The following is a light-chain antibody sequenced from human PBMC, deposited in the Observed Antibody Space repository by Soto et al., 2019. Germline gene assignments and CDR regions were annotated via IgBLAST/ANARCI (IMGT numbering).Light chain of an antibody. CDR1: QRISSSS. J-gene: IGKJ2*01. V-gene: IGKV3-20*01. Sequence: EIVLTQSPGTLSLSPGERATLSCRASQRISSSSLAWYQHKPGQAPRLLLYGASSRATGIPDRFSGSVSGTDFALTISSLEPEDFAVYYCLHYGRHPPYTVGQGTKLEI. CDR3: LHYGRHPPYT. CDR2: GAS.